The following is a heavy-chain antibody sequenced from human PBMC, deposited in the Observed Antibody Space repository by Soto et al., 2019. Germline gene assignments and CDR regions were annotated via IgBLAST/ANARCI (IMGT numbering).Heavy chain of an antibody. J-gene: IGHJ5*02. CDR2: IYYSGRT. CDR3: ARDLILSAITGTTGWFDP. D-gene: IGHD1-7*01. CDR1: GGSISDYQ. Sequence: PSETLSLTCTVSGGSISDYQWNWIRQSPGKGLEWIGYIYYSGRTNYNPSLKSRLTISLDTSTKQFSLSLRSVTAADTAVYYCARDLILSAITGTTGWFDPWGQGTLVTVSS. V-gene: IGHV4-59*12.